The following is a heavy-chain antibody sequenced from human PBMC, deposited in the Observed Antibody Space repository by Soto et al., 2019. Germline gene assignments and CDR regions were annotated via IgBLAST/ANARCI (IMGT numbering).Heavy chain of an antibody. CDR1: GYNFNNYW. Sequence: SLKISCKGSGYNFNNYWINWVRQMPGKGLEWMGRIDPYDSYTNYSPSFQGHVTISVDTSSSTAYLQWSSLKASDTAMYYCARPPLPGFGKYDMDVWGQGTTVTVSS. CDR2: IDPYDSYT. J-gene: IGHJ6*02. V-gene: IGHV5-10-1*01. D-gene: IGHD3-10*01. CDR3: ARPPLPGFGKYDMDV.